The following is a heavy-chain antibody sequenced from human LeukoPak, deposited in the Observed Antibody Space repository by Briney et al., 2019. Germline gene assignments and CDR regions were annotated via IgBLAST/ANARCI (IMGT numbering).Heavy chain of an antibody. CDR2: IYSGDST. CDR3: ARDSSGWFRDKYYGMDV. Sequence: GGSLRLSCAASGFTVSSNYMSWVRQAPGKGLEWVSVIYSGDSTYYADSVKGRFTISRDNSKNTLYLQMNSLRAEDTAVYYCARDSSGWFRDKYYGMDVWGQGTTVTVSS. V-gene: IGHV3-53*01. J-gene: IGHJ6*02. CDR1: GFTVSSNY. D-gene: IGHD6-19*01.